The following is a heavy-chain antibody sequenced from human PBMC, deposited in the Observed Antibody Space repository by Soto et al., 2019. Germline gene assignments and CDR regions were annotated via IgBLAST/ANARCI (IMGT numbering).Heavy chain of an antibody. CDR3: SKDNCSSSRCDMYNWFDP. J-gene: IGHJ5*02. CDR1: GFTFSSYA. V-gene: IGHV3-23*01. Sequence: GGSLRLSCAASGFTFSSYAMSWVRQAPGKGLEWVSGIRGSGGGTYYADSVKGRFTISRDNSKNTLYLQMNGLRAEDTAVYYCSKDNCSSSRCDMYNWFDPWGQGPLVTVSS. CDR2: IRGSGGGT. D-gene: IGHD2-2*01.